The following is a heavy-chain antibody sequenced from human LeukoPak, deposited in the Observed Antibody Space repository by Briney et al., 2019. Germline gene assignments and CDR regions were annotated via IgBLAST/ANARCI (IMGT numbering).Heavy chain of an antibody. CDR1: GFTFSSYA. V-gene: IGHV3-23*01. D-gene: IGHD2-15*01. J-gene: IGHJ6*03. CDR2: ISGSGGST. CDR3: ARPAVVDSTSSYYYYYMDV. Sequence: GGSLRLSCAASGFTFSSYAMSLVRQAPGKGLEWVSAISGSGGSTYYADSVKGRFTISRDNAKNSLYLQMNSLRAEDTAVYYCARPAVVDSTSSYYYYYMDVWGKGTTVTVSS.